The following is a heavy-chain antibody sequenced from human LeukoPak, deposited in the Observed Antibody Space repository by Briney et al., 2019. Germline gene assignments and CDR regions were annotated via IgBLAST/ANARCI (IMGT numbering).Heavy chain of an antibody. Sequence: PGGSLRLSCAASGFSFSDYWMSWVRQAPGKGLEWVANIKQDGDGKYYVDSVKGRFTISRDNAKNSLYLQMNSLRAEDTAVYYCARASEQHDYGDSLGYWGQGTLVTVSS. CDR1: GFSFSDYW. CDR2: IKQDGDGK. CDR3: ARASEQHDYGDSLGY. V-gene: IGHV3-7*01. D-gene: IGHD4-17*01. J-gene: IGHJ4*02.